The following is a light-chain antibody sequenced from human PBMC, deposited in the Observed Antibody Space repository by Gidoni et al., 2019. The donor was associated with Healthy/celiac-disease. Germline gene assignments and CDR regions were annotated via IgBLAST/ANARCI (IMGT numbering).Light chain of an antibody. CDR3: QQSNSFPLT. CDR1: QGISSW. V-gene: IGKV1-12*01. J-gene: IGKJ4*01. CDR2: AAS. Sequence: QMTQSPSSVSASVGVRVTITCRASQGISSWLDWYQQKPGKAPKLLIYAASSLQSGVPSRFSGSGSGTDFTLTISSLQPEDFATYYCQQSNSFPLTFGGGTKVEIK.